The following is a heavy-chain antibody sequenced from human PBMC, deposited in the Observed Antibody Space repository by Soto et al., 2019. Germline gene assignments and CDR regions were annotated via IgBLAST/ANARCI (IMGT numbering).Heavy chain of an antibody. CDR2: VSQDGRSK. J-gene: IGHJ4*02. D-gene: IGHD3-16*02. CDR3: AKGFHLGEFSLYAFDF. V-gene: IGHV3-30*18. CDR1: GFTFSGYG. Sequence: GGSLRLSCAASGFTFSGYGMHWVRQAPGKGLEWVALVSQDGRSKHYADSVKGRFTISRDSSKNTLDLQMDSLRTEDTAVYYCAKGFHLGEFSLYAFDFWGQGILVTVSS.